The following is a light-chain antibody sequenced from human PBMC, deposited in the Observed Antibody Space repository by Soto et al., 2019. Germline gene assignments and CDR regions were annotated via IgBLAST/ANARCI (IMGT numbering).Light chain of an antibody. Sequence: DIVMTQSPDSLAVSLGERDTINCKSSQSVLYSSNNKNYLAWYQPKPGQPPKLLIYWASTRESGVPDRFSGSGSGTDLALTISSLQAEDVAVYYCQQYYSTPQTFGQGTKVEIK. J-gene: IGKJ1*01. CDR3: QQYYSTPQT. V-gene: IGKV4-1*01. CDR1: QSVLYSSNNKNY. CDR2: WAS.